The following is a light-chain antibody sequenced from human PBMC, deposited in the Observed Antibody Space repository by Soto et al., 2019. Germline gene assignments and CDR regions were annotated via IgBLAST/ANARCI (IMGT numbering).Light chain of an antibody. CDR3: CSYAGSSTF. V-gene: IGLV2-23*03. CDR1: SSDVGSYNL. CDR2: EGS. Sequence: QSALTQPASVSGSPGQSITISCTVTSSDVGSYNLVSWYQQHPGKAPKLMIYEGSKRPSGVSNRFSGSKSGNTASLTISGLQAEDEADYYCCSYAGSSTFFGTGTKVTVL. J-gene: IGLJ1*01.